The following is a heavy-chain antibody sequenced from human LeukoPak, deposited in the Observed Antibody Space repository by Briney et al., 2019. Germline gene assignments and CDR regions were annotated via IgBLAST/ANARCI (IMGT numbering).Heavy chain of an antibody. CDR2: INHSGST. CDR3: ARRLRGQRDWFDP. V-gene: IGHV4-34*01. D-gene: IGHD2-15*01. J-gene: IGHJ5*02. CDR1: GGSFSGYY. Sequence: PSETLSLTCAVYGGSFSGYYWSWIRQPPGKGLEWIGEINHSGSTNYNPSLKSRVTISVDTSKNQFSLKLSSVTAADTAVYYCARRLRGQRDWFDPWGQGTLVTVSS.